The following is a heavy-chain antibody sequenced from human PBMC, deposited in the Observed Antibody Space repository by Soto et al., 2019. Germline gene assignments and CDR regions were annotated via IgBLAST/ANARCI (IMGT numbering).Heavy chain of an antibody. J-gene: IGHJ6*02. D-gene: IGHD4-17*01. V-gene: IGHV4-34*01. Sequence: PSETLSLTCAVYGGSFSGYYWSWIRQPPGKGLEWIGEINHSGSTNYNPSLKSRVTISVDTSKNQFSLKLSSVTAADTAVYYCARGYAGPLYYYGMDVWGQGTTVTVSS. CDR2: INHSGST. CDR1: GGSFSGYY. CDR3: ARGYAGPLYYYGMDV.